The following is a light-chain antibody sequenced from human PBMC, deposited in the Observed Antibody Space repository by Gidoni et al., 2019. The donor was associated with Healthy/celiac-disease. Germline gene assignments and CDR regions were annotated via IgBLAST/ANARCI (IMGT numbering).Light chain of an antibody. CDR1: QSLLHSDGKTY. CDR2: EVS. V-gene: IGKV2-29*02. Sequence: DIVMAQTQLSLSVTPGQPASISCKSSQSLLHSDGKTYWYWYLQKPGQSPQLLIDEVSSRLSGVPDRFSGSGSGTDFTRKIRRVEAEDVRVDYCMQGIHLPTFGQGTKVEIK. J-gene: IGKJ1*01. CDR3: MQGIHLPT.